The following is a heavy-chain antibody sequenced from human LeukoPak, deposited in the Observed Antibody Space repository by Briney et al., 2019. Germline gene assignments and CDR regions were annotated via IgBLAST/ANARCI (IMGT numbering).Heavy chain of an antibody. J-gene: IGHJ4*02. Sequence: SVKVSCKASGGTFSSYAISWVRQAPGQGLERMGRIIPIFGTANYAQKFQGRVTITTDESTSTAYMELSSLRSEDTAVYYCARDREAAAGHEGIYYWGQGTLVTVSS. V-gene: IGHV1-69*05. CDR2: IIPIFGTA. D-gene: IGHD6-13*01. CDR1: GGTFSSYA. CDR3: ARDREAAAGHEGIYY.